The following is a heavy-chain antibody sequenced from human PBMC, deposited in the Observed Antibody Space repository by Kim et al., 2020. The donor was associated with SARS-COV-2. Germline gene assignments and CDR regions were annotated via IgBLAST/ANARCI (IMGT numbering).Heavy chain of an antibody. CDR3: ARASGGYSYGTDAFDI. D-gene: IGHD5-18*01. CDR2: INPSGGST. J-gene: IGHJ3*02. Sequence: ASVKVSCKASGYTFTSYYMHWVRQAPGQGLEWMGIINPSGGSTSYAQKFQGRVTMTRDTSTSTVYMELSSLRSEDTAVYYCARASGGYSYGTDAFDIWGQETMVTVSS. CDR1: GYTFTSYY. V-gene: IGHV1-46*01.